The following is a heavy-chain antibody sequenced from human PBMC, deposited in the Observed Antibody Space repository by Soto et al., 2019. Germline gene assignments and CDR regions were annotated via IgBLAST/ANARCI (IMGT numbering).Heavy chain of an antibody. D-gene: IGHD1-1*01. CDR1: GGSISSGDCY. V-gene: IGHV4-30-4*01. J-gene: IGHJ5*02. CDR3: ARVEGNYWFDP. Sequence: PSETLSLTCTVSGGSISSGDCYWSWIRQPPGKGLEWIGYIYYSGSTYYNPSLKSRVTISVDTSKNQFSLKLSSVTAADTAVYYCARVEGNYWFDPWGQGTLVTVSS. CDR2: IYYSGST.